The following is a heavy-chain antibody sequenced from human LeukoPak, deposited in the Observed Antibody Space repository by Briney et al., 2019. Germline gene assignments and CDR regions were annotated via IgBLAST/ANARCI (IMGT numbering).Heavy chain of an antibody. CDR3: AKDRTGYSYGYFLSP. CDR1: GFTFNNYA. D-gene: IGHD5-18*01. Sequence: GGSLRLSCAASGFTFNNYAMTWVRQAPGKGLEWVSTISDSISGGSTYYADPVKGRFTISRDNSKNTLYLQMNILRAEDTAVYYCAKDRTGYSYGYFLSPWGQGTLVTVSS. CDR2: ISDSISGGST. J-gene: IGHJ5*02. V-gene: IGHV3-23*01.